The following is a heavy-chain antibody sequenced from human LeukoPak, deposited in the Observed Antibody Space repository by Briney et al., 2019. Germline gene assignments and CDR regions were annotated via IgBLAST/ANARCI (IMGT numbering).Heavy chain of an antibody. CDR3: ARPDSDILTGFDY. V-gene: IGHV3-23*01. D-gene: IGHD3-9*01. CDR2: ISGSGGGT. J-gene: IGHJ4*02. CDR1: GFTFSSYA. Sequence: GGSLRLSCAASGFTFSSYAMSWVRQVPGKGLEWVSGISGSGGGTYYADSVKGRFTISRDNSKNTLYLQMNSLRAEDTAVYYCARPDSDILTGFDYWGQGTLVTVPS.